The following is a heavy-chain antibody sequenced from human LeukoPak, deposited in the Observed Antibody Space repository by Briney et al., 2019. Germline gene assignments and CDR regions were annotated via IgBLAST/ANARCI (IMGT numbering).Heavy chain of an antibody. CDR3: AKDYKSGDGKWEVDY. Sequence: GGSLRLSCAAPGFTFSNYAMRSVCQAPGKGLEWVSGIYGVASKKLDAESVMDRVTISRENSKNTLHLQKNSLRAEDRAMYYCAKDYKSGDGKWEVDYWGQGTLVTVSS. CDR2: IYGVASKK. CDR1: GFTFSNYA. D-gene: IGHD1-26*01. J-gene: IGHJ4*02. V-gene: IGHV3-23*03.